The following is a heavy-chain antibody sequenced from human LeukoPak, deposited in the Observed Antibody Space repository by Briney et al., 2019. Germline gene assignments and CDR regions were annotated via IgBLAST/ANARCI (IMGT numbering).Heavy chain of an antibody. CDR2: FFHSGNT. CDR3: ARHVKRWRNNWFDP. J-gene: IGHJ5*02. CDR1: GYSISSGYY. Sequence: PSETLSLTCTVSGYSISSGYYWGWIRQPPGKGLEWSGSFFHSGNTYYNPSLKSRVTISVDTSKNQFSLKLSSVTAADTAVYYCARHVKRWRNNWFDPWGQGTLVTVSS. D-gene: IGHD5-24*01. V-gene: IGHV4-38-2*02.